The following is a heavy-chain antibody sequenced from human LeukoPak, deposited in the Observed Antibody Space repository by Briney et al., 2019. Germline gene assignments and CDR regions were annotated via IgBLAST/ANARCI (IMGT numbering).Heavy chain of an antibody. D-gene: IGHD3-9*01. Sequence: GGSLRLSCAASGFTVSSNYMSWVRQAPGKGLEWVSVIYSGGSTYYADSVKGRFTISRGNSKNTLYLQMNSLRAEDTAVYYCAANYDILTGSDIWGQGTMVTVSS. J-gene: IGHJ3*02. CDR1: GFTVSSNY. CDR3: AANYDILTGSDI. CDR2: IYSGGST. V-gene: IGHV3-53*01.